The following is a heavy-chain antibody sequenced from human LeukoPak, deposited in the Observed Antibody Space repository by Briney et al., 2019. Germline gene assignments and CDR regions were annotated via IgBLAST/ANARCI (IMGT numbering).Heavy chain of an antibody. CDR1: GGSFSGYY. CDR3: ARVGRWLQSFDY. J-gene: IGHJ4*02. Sequence: PSATLSLTCAVYGGSFSGYYWSWIRQPPGKGLEWIGEINHSGSTNYNPSLKSRVTISVDTSKNQFSLKLSSVTAADTAVYYCARVGRWLQSFDYWGQGTLVTVSS. V-gene: IGHV4-34*01. CDR2: INHSGST. D-gene: IGHD5-24*01.